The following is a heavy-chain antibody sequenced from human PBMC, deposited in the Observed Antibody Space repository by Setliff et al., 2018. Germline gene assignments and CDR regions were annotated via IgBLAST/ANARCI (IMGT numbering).Heavy chain of an antibody. CDR3: ARAFTYYNFWSGYGSYYYYYYGMDV. V-gene: IGHV4-61*02. J-gene: IGHJ6*02. D-gene: IGHD3-3*01. CDR2: IYTSGST. Sequence: PSETLSLTCTVSGGSISSGSYYWSWIRQPAGKGLEWIGRIYTSGSTNYNPSLKSRVTISVDTSKNQFSLKLSSVSAADTAVYYCARAFTYYNFWSGYGSYYYYYYGMDVWGQGTTVTV. CDR1: GGSISSGSYY.